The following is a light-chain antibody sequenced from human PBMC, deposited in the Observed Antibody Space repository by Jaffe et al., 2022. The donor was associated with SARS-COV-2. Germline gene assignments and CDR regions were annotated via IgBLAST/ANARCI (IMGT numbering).Light chain of an antibody. CDR1: QSLTYTNGDTH. V-gene: IGKV2-30*01. J-gene: IGKJ2*01. Sequence: DVVMTQSPLSLPVTLGQTASFSCTSSQSLTYTNGDTHLIWFQQRPGQSPRRLLYQISKRDPGVPDRFSGSGSGTDFTLTISSVEAEDLGVYYCMQGTHWPYTFGQGTKLEI. CDR2: QIS. CDR3: MQGTHWPYT.